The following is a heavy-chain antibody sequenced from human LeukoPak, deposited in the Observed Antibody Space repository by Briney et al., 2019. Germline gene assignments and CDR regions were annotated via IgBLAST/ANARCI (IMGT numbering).Heavy chain of an antibody. V-gene: IGHV3-15*01. CDR3: TTCRYYYDSSGYQPARDLDY. D-gene: IGHD3-22*01. CDR1: GFTFSNAW. Sequence: GGSLRLSCAASGFTFSNAWMSWVRQAPGKGLEWVGRIKSKTDGGTTDYAAPVKGRFTIARDDSKTTLYLQMNSLKTEDTAVYYCTTCRYYYDSSGYQPARDLDYWGQGTLVTVSS. J-gene: IGHJ4*02. CDR2: IKSKTDGGTT.